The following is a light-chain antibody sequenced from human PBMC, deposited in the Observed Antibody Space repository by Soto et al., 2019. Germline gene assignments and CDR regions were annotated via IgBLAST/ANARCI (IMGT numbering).Light chain of an antibody. CDR1: QDISNY. J-gene: IGKJ2*01. CDR3: QQYDNLLYT. V-gene: IGKV1-33*01. CDR2: DAS. Sequence: DSQMTQSPSSLSASVGDRVTITCQASQDISNYLNWYQQKPGKAPKLLIYDASNLETGVPSRFSGSGSWTDFTFAISSLQPEDIATYYCQQYDNLLYTFGQGTKLEIK.